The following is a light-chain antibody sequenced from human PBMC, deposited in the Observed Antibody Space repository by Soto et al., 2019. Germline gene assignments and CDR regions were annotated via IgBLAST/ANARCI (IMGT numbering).Light chain of an antibody. J-gene: IGKJ2*01. CDR3: QQYNNWYT. CDR2: GAS. Sequence: EIVMTQSPATLSVSPGERATLSCRASQSVSSNLAWYQQKPGQAPRLLIYGASTRATGIPARFSGSCSGTEFTLTISSLKSADFAVYYCQQYNNWYTFGQGTKLEIK. V-gene: IGKV3-15*01. CDR1: QSVSSN.